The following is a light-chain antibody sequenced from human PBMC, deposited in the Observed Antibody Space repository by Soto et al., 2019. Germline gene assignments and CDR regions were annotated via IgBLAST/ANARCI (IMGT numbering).Light chain of an antibody. CDR1: QSISSW. CDR2: KAS. J-gene: IGKJ1*01. CDR3: QQYNSYSRT. Sequence: DIQMTQSPSTLSASLGDRVTITCLASQSISSWLAWYQQKTGKAPTLLIYKASSLESGVPSRFSGSGSGTEFTLTISSLQPDDVATYYCQQYNSYSRTLGQGTKVDIK. V-gene: IGKV1-5*03.